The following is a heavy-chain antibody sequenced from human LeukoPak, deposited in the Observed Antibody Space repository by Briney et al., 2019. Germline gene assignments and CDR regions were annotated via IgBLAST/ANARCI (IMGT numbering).Heavy chain of an antibody. CDR1: GFTFGDYA. CDR3: TRVGYYYGSGSYYKRYFDY. D-gene: IGHD3-10*01. V-gene: IGHV3-49*04. Sequence: PGGSLRLSCTASGFTFGDYAMSWGRQAPGEGVEWVGLIRSKAYGRTTEYAACGKGGFTIPRDDSKSIAYLQMNSLKTEDTAVYYCTRVGYYYGSGSYYKRYFDYWGQGTLVTVSS. CDR2: IRSKAYGRTT. J-gene: IGHJ4*02.